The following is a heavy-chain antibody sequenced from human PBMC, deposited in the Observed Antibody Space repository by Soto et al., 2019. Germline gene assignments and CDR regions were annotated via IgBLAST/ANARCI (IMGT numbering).Heavy chain of an antibody. CDR2: ISHTGRT. Sequence: TCSVSPGSMSTYYWTWIRQSPGKGLEWIGQISHTGRTKYNPSLESRVTISVDTSRKQFSLKLSSVTAADTALYYCARDDTTGLFDFWGQGTLVTVSS. CDR3: ARDDTTGLFDF. CDR1: PGSMSTYY. D-gene: IGHD4-17*01. V-gene: IGHV4-59*01. J-gene: IGHJ4*02.